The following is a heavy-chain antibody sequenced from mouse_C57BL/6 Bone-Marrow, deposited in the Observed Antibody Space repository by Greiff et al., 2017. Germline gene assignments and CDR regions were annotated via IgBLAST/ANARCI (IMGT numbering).Heavy chain of an antibody. CDR3: ARWGVSNYDCSCFAY. CDR1: GYTFTSYW. V-gene: IGHV1-64*01. CDR2: IHPNSGST. J-gene: IGHJ3*01. Sequence: QVQLQQPGAELVKPGASVKLSCKASGYTFTSYWMHWVKQRPGQGLEWIGMIHPNSGSTNYNQTFKSKATLTVDKSSSTAYMKLSSLTSEDAAVYYCARWGVSNYDCSCFAYGDRGTVVTVSA. D-gene: IGHD2-5*01.